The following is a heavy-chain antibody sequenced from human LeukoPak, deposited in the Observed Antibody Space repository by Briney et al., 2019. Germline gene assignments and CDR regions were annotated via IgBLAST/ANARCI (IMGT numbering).Heavy chain of an antibody. CDR3: ARDAGATVGGGFDY. D-gene: IGHD4-23*01. V-gene: IGHV3-33*01. Sequence: GGSLRLSCAASGFTFSSHGMHWVRQAPGKGLEWVAVIWYDGSNKYYADSVKGRFTISRDNSKNTLYLQMNSLRAEDTAVYYCARDAGATVGGGFDYWGQGTLVTVYS. J-gene: IGHJ4*02. CDR2: IWYDGSNK. CDR1: GFTFSSHG.